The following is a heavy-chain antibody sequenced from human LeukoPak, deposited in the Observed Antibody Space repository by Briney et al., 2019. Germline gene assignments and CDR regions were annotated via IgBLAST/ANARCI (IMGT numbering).Heavy chain of an antibody. CDR1: GGSISSSSYY. V-gene: IGHV4-39*07. J-gene: IGHJ4*02. Sequence: SETLSLTCTVSGGSISSSSYYWGWIRQPPGKGLEWIGSIYYSGSTYYNPSLKSRVTISVDTSKNQFSLKLSSVTAADTAVYYCSTGLTGGPMSKVDYWGQGTQVIVS. D-gene: IGHD3-9*01. CDR3: STGLTGGPMSKVDY. CDR2: IYYSGST.